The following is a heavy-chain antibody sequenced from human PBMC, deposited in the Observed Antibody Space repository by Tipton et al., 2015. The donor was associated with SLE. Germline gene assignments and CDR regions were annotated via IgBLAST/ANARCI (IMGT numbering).Heavy chain of an antibody. CDR3: ARPRIVIRPSSGMDV. V-gene: IGHV4-39*07. J-gene: IGHJ6*02. Sequence: TLSLTCTVSGGSISSSSYYWGWIRQPPGKGLEWIGTIYYSGDTYYNPSLKSRVTISVDTSKNQFSLKLTSVTAADTAVYYCARPRIVIRPSSGMDVWGQGTTVTVSS. CDR2: IYYSGDT. CDR1: GGSISSSSYY. D-gene: IGHD1-26*01.